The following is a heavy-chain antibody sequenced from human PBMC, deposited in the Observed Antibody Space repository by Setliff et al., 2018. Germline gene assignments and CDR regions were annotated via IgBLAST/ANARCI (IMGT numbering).Heavy chain of an antibody. J-gene: IGHJ3*02. CDR3: RQAVVGRDVFDI. CDR2: INHSGSG. D-gene: IGHD1-1*01. Sequence: SETLSLTCNVYGGSFDTYYWCWIRQPPGKGLEWFGEINHSGSGDYNPSFKGRVTISVDTSKKQFSLTLTSVTAADTALYYCRQAVVGRDVFDIWGQGTVVTVSS. V-gene: IGHV4-34*01. CDR1: GGSFDTYY.